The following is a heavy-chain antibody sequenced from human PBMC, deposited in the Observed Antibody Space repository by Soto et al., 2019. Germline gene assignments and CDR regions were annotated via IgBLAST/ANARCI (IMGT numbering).Heavy chain of an antibody. CDR3: AKDPRWELPYFYYYGMDV. CDR2: ISGSGGST. D-gene: IGHD1-26*01. Sequence: EVQLLESGGGLVQPGGSLRLSCAASGFTFSSYAMSWVRQAPGKGLEWVSAISGSGGSTYYADSVKGRFTISRDNSKNTLYLQMNSLRAEDTAVYYCAKDPRWELPYFYYYGMDVWGQGTTVTVSS. V-gene: IGHV3-23*01. J-gene: IGHJ6*02. CDR1: GFTFSSYA.